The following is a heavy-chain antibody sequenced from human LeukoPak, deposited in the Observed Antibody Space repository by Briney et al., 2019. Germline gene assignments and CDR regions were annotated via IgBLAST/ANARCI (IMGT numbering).Heavy chain of an antibody. V-gene: IGHV3-23*01. CDR2: ISGSGAGA. CDR1: GFTFYSYA. J-gene: IGHJ4*02. CDR3: ARDYLLDY. Sequence: GGSLRLSCAASGFTFYSYAMSWVRQAPGKGMEWVSTISGSGAGAYYADSVKGRFTISRDSSRNALYLQMNSLRAEDTAVYYCARDYLLDYWGQGTLVTVSS.